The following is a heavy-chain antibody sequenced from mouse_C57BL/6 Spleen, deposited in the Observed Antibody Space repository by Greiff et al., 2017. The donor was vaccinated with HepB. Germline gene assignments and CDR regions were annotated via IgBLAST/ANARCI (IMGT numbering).Heavy chain of an antibody. CDR1: GYAFSSYW. CDR2: IYPGDGDT. CDR3: ARSRWGSSPYYFDY. Sequence: QVQLKESGAELVKPGASVKISCKASGYAFSSYWMNWVKQRPGKGLEWIGQIYPGDGDTNYNGKFKGKATLTADKSSSTAYMQPSSLTSEDSAVYFCARSRWGSSPYYFDYWGQGTTLTVSS. D-gene: IGHD1-1*01. V-gene: IGHV1-80*01. J-gene: IGHJ2*01.